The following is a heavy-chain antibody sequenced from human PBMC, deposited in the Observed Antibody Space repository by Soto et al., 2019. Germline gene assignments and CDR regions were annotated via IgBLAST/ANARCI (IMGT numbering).Heavy chain of an antibody. Sequence: SETLSLTCAVYGGSFSGYYWSWIRQPPGKGLEWIGEINHSGSTNYNPSLKSRVTISVDTSKNQFSLKLSSVTAADTAVYYCARGSIVVVPAADHYYYYYGMDVWGQGTTVTVSS. CDR1: GGSFSGYY. J-gene: IGHJ6*02. CDR3: ARGSIVVVPAADHYYYYYGMDV. D-gene: IGHD2-2*01. V-gene: IGHV4-34*01. CDR2: INHSGST.